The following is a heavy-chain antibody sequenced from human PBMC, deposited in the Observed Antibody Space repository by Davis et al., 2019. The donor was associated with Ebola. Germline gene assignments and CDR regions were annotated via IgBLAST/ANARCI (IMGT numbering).Heavy chain of an antibody. CDR3: ARGGVGGALAAGSDY. D-gene: IGHD2-15*01. J-gene: IGHJ4*02. Sequence: MPSETLSLTCTVSGGSILSYSWNWIRQPPGKGLEWIGFVHFSRNTKNNPSLTSRVTISRDASENQFSLKLTSVTAADTAVYYCARGGVGGALAAGSDYWGQGALVTVSS. CDR1: GGSILSYS. V-gene: IGHV4-59*01. CDR2: VHFSRNT.